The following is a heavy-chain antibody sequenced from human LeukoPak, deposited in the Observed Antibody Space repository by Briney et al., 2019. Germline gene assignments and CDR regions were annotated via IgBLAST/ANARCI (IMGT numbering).Heavy chain of an antibody. V-gene: IGHV4-59*01. Sequence: SETLSLTCTVSGGSIRNYYWSWIRQPPGKGLEWLGYAYYTGTSKYNPSLKSRLNISVDTSKNRFSLRLTSVTAADTAVYYCATVSGTSSILYWGQGTLVIVSS. CDR2: AYYTGTS. D-gene: IGHD2-2*01. J-gene: IGHJ4*02. CDR1: GGSIRNYY. CDR3: ATVSGTSSILY.